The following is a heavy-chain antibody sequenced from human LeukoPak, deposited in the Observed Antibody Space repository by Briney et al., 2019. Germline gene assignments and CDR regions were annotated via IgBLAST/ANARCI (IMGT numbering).Heavy chain of an antibody. CDR2: IYYSGST. CDR1: GGSISSYY. V-gene: IGHV4-59*01. D-gene: IGHD3-3*01. J-gene: IGHJ6*02. CDR3: ARDRRVTLYDFWSGYFLDGMDV. Sequence: PSETLSLTCTVSGGSISSYYWSWIRQPPGKGLEWIGYIYYSGSTNYNPSLKSRVTISVDTSKSQFSLKLSSVTAADTAVYYCARDRRVTLYDFWSGYFLDGMDVWGQGTTVTVSS.